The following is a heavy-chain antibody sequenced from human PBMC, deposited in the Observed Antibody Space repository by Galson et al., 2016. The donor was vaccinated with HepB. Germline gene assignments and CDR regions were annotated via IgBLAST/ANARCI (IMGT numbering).Heavy chain of an antibody. CDR2: INAGNGNT. CDR1: GYTFTSYN. J-gene: IGHJ5*02. D-gene: IGHD3-22*01. Sequence: SVKVSCKASGYTFTSYNVHWVRQAPGQGLEWMGWINAGNGNTKYSQKFQGRVTITRDTSASTAYMELSSLRSEDTAVYYCVRDHYDSSGYPYNWFDPWGQGTLVIVSS. CDR3: VRDHYDSSGYPYNWFDP. V-gene: IGHV1-3*01.